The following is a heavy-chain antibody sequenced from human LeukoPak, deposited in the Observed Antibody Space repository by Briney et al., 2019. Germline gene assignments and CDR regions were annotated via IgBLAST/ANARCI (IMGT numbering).Heavy chain of an antibody. CDR1: GGSISSYY. V-gene: IGHV4-59*08. Sequence: SETLSLTCTVSGGSISSYYWSWIRQPPGKGLEWIGYIYYSGSTNYNPSLKSRATISVDTSKNQFSLKLSSVTAADTAVYYCARRFSGSYGVYYFDYWGQGTLVTVSS. CDR2: IYYSGST. CDR3: ARRFSGSYGVYYFDY. J-gene: IGHJ4*02. D-gene: IGHD1-26*01.